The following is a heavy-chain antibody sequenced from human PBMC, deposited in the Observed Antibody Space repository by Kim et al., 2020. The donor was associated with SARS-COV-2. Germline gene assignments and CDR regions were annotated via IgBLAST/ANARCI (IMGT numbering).Heavy chain of an antibody. J-gene: IGHJ4*02. Sequence: SVKGRFTIARDNAKNSLYLQMNSLRADDTALYYCARAIYGRSSNCAYGADYWGQGTLVTVSS. D-gene: IGHD1-1*01. CDR3: ARAIYGRSSNCAYGADY. V-gene: IGHV3-48*03.